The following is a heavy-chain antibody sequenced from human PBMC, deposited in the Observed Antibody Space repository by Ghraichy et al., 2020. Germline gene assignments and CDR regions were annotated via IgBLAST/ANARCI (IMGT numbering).Heavy chain of an antibody. J-gene: IGHJ4*02. CDR1: GFTFSTYW. CDR3: ARAFTMIQGVISGFDY. CDR2: INSDGSST. Sequence: GGSLRLSCAASGFTFSTYWMHWVRQAPGKGLVWVSRINSDGSSTSYADSVKGRFTISRDNAKNTLYLQMNSLRAEDAAVYYCARAFTMIQGVISGFDYWGQGSLVTVSS. D-gene: IGHD3-10*01. V-gene: IGHV3-74*01.